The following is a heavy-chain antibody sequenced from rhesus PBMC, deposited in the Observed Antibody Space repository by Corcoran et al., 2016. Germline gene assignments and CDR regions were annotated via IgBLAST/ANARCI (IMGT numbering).Heavy chain of an antibody. CDR1: GGSISDDYY. Sequence: QVQLQESGPGLVKPSETLSLTCAVSGGSISDDYYWRWIRPPPGKGLEWIGYIYGSGGGTNYNPSLKNRVTISIDTSKNQFSLKLSSVTAADTAVYYCAGVGSWSLSFDYWGQGVLVTVSS. J-gene: IGHJ4*01. V-gene: IGHV4-106*01. CDR3: AGVGSWSLSFDY. D-gene: IGHD6-13*01. CDR2: IYGSGGGT.